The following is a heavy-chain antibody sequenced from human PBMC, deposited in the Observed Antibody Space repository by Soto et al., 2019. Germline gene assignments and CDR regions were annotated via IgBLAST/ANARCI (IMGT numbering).Heavy chain of an antibody. CDR3: ARDYELAFDI. J-gene: IGHJ3*02. D-gene: IGHD3-22*01. CDR2: IKPDGSEK. Sequence: EVQLVESGGGLVQPGGSLRLSCEASAFTLSSYWMSWVRQAPGKGLEWVANIKPDGSEKYYVDSVKGRFTISRDNTKTSLSLQMSTLSPADTAIYYCARDYELAFDIGGQGTLVTVSS. V-gene: IGHV3-7*01. CDR1: AFTLSSYW.